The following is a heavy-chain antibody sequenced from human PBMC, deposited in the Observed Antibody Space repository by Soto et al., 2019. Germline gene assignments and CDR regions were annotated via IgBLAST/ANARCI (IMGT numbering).Heavy chain of an antibody. Sequence: QLQLQESGPGLVKPSETLSLTCTVSGGSISSSSYYWGWIRQPPGKGLEWIGSIYYSGSTYYNPSLKSRVTISVDTSKNQFSLKLSAVTAADTAVYYCARPTLRDGDVYFQHWGQGTLVTVSS. V-gene: IGHV4-39*01. J-gene: IGHJ1*01. CDR1: GGSISSSSYY. CDR2: IYYSGST. CDR3: ARPTLRDGDVYFQH. D-gene: IGHD4-17*01.